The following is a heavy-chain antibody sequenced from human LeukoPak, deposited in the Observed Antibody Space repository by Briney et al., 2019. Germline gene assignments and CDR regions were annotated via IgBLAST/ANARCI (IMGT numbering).Heavy chain of an antibody. D-gene: IGHD3-9*01. CDR1: GFTFRTYS. CDR3: ARGGYFENDY. J-gene: IGHJ4*02. Sequence: GGSLRLSCAASGFTFRTYSMNWVRQAPGKGLEWASLISGSTNTIYYADSVKGRFTISRDNAKNSLFPQMNSLRAEDTAVYYCARGGYFENDYWGQGTLVTVSS. V-gene: IGHV3-21*01. CDR2: ISGSTNTI.